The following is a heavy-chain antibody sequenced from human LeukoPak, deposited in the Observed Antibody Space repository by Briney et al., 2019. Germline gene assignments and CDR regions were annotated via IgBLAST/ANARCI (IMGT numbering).Heavy chain of an antibody. V-gene: IGHV3-48*03. CDR1: GFIFSSFE. Sequence: GGSLRLSCAASGFIFSSFEMIWVRQAPGKGLEWVSYINSVASNIQYADSVKGRFTISRDNAKNSLYLQMNALRGDDTAVYYCARDGGPITLHYALDTWGQGTTVTVSS. J-gene: IGHJ6*02. CDR3: ARDGGPITLHYALDT. D-gene: IGHD1-14*01. CDR2: INSVASNI.